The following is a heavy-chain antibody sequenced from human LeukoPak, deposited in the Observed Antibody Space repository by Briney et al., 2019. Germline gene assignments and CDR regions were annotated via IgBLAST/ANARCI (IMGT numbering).Heavy chain of an antibody. D-gene: IGHD5-12*01. V-gene: IGHV4-34*01. CDR1: GGSFSDYY. Sequence: PSETLSLTCVVYGGSFSDYYWTWIRQPPGKGLEWLGEINHSGSTNYNPSLKSRVIMSVDTSKNQFSLKLSSVTAADTAVYYCARLDESGDPNAFDIWGQGTMVTVSS. CDR2: INHSGST. J-gene: IGHJ3*02. CDR3: ARLDESGDPNAFDI.